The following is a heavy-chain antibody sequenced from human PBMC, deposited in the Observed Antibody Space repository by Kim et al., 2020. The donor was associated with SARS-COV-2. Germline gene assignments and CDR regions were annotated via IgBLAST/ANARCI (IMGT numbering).Heavy chain of an antibody. CDR2: INTNTGNP. CDR3: ARETNLLGSSSPPFDP. CDR1: GYTFTSYA. D-gene: IGHD6-6*01. Sequence: ASVKVSCKASGYTFTSYAMNWVRQAPGQGLEWMGWINTNTGNPTYAQGFTGRFVFSLDTSVSTAYLQISSLKAEDTAVYYCARETNLLGSSSPPFDPWGQGTLVTVSS. V-gene: IGHV7-4-1*02. J-gene: IGHJ5*02.